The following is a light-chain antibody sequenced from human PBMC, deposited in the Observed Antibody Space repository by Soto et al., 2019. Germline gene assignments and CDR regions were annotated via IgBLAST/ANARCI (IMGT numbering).Light chain of an antibody. CDR1: QSLLHKNGNNY. Sequence: DIVMTQSPLSLPVTPGEAASISCRSSQSLLHKNGNNYFNWYLQKQGQSPQVLIYMGSNRASGVPDRFSGSGSGTYFPLKISRVEAGDAGVYYCMQALQTPRTFDQGTKVEIK. J-gene: IGKJ1*01. CDR3: MQALQTPRT. CDR2: MGS. V-gene: IGKV2-28*01.